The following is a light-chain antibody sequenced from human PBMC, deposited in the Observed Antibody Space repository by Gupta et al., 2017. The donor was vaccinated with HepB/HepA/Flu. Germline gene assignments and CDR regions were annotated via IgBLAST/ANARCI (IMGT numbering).Light chain of an antibody. CDR3: QQSYIVRLT. J-gene: IGKJ1*01. Sequence: DIQMTQSPSSLSASVGDRVTITCRASQSISIYLNWYQQRPGRAPNLLISTTSTLQSGVPSRFGGSGSGTDFTLTISSLQPEDFATYYCQQSYIVRLTFGQGTKVELK. V-gene: IGKV1-39*01. CDR1: QSISIY. CDR2: TTS.